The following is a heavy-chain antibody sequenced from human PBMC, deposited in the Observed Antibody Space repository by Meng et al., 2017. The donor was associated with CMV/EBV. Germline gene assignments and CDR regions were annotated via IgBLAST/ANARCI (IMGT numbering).Heavy chain of an antibody. CDR2: ISSSSSTI. V-gene: IGHV3-48*04. J-gene: IGHJ6*02. Sequence: LSCAASGFTFSSYSMNWVRQAPGKGLEWVSYISSSSSTIYYADSVKGRFTISRDNAKNSLYLQMNSLRAEDTAVYYCARDRYCSSTSCYEYYYYYGMDVWGQGTTVTVSS. CDR1: GFTFSSYS. D-gene: IGHD2-2*01. CDR3: ARDRYCSSTSCYEYYYYYGMDV.